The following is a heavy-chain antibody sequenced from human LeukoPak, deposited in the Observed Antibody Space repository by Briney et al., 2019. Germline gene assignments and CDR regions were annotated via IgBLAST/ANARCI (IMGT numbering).Heavy chain of an antibody. J-gene: IGHJ4*02. CDR1: GFTFSSYA. CDR3: AKDSPIEVTNDY. CDR2: ISGSGGST. V-gene: IGHV3-23*01. D-gene: IGHD6-19*01. Sequence: QSGRSLRLSCAASGFTFSSYAMNWVRQAPGKRLEWVSGISGSGGSTYYADSVKGRFTISRDNSKNTLYLQMNSLRAEDTAVYYCAKDSPIEVTNDYWGQGTLVTVSS.